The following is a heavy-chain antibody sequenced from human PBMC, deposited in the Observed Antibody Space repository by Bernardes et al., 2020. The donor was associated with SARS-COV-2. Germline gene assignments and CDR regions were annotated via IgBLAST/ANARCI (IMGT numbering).Heavy chain of an antibody. D-gene: IGHD5-18*01. Sequence: SVKVSCKASGGTFTTHAFSWVRQAPGQGLEWMGRITPILGITYYAQNFQGRVTISADKSTNTAYMELRSLRFDDTAVYYCAREPALVGLEKGGADFDYWGQGTLVTVSS. J-gene: IGHJ4*02. CDR2: ITPILGIT. V-gene: IGHV1-69*04. CDR3: AREPALVGLEKGGADFDY. CDR1: GGTFTTHA.